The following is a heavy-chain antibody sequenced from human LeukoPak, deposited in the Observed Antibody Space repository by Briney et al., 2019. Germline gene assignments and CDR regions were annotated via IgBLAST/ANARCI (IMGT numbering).Heavy chain of an antibody. J-gene: IGHJ4*02. D-gene: IGHD3-10*01. CDR1: GDSVSSNSAA. CDR2: TYYRSKWYN. V-gene: IGHV6-1*01. CDR3: AKGRWALFDC. Sequence: SQTLSLTCDISGDSVSSNSAAWNSIRQSPSTGLESLARTYYRSKWYNDYAISVKSRMTINADTSKNQFSLQLNSVTPEDTAVYYCAKGRWALFDCWGQGTLVIVSS.